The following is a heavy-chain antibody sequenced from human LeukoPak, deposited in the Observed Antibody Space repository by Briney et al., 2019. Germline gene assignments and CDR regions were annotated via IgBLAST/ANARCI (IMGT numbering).Heavy chain of an antibody. Sequence: PSETLSLTWAVDGGSFSGYYWTWIRQPPGKGLEWIGEINHSGSTNYNPSLKSRVTISVDTSKNQFSLKLSSVTAADTAVYYCARVRRGYCSSTSCYASINGFDPWGQGTLVTVSS. CDR3: ARVRRGYCSSTSCYASINGFDP. D-gene: IGHD2-2*01. J-gene: IGHJ5*02. CDR2: INHSGST. CDR1: GGSFSGYY. V-gene: IGHV4-34*01.